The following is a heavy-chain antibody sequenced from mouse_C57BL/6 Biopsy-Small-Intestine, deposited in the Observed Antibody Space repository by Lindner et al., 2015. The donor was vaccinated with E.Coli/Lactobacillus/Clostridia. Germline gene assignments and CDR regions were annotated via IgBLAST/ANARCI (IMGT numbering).Heavy chain of an antibody. CDR1: GFNIKDYY. CDR3: TIPSYDYADY. D-gene: IGHD2-4*01. J-gene: IGHJ2*01. Sequence: VQLQESGAELVRPGASVKLSCTASGFNIKDYYMHWVKQRPEQGLEWIGRIDPENGDTEYASKFQGKATITADTSSNTAYLQLSSLTSEDTAVYYCTIPSYDYADYWGQGTTLTVSS. CDR2: IDPENGDT. V-gene: IGHV14-1*01.